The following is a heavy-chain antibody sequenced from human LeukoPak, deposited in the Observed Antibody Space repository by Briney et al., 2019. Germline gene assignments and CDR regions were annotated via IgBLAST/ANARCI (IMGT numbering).Heavy chain of an antibody. D-gene: IGHD3-22*01. CDR3: ARDSHYYDSSGYSYAFDI. J-gene: IGHJ3*02. CDR1: GGSISSYY. CDR2: IYYSGST. V-gene: IGHV4-59*12. Sequence: SETLSLTCTVSGGSISSYYWSWIRQPPGKGLEWIGNIYYSGSTNYNPSLKSRVTISVDTSKNQFSLKLSSVTAADTAVYYCARDSHYYDSSGYSYAFDIWGQGTMVTVSS.